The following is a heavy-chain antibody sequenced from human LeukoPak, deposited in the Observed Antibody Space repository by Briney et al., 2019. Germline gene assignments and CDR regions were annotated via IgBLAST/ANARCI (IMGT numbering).Heavy chain of an antibody. CDR1: GGSISSSSYY. J-gene: IGHJ4*02. Sequence: SETLSLTCTVSGGSISSSSYYWGWIRQPPGKGLEWIGSIYYSGSTYYNPSLKSRVTISVDTSKNQFSLKLSSVTAADTAVYYCARRGDYGDYFDYWGQGTLVTVSS. D-gene: IGHD4-17*01. CDR3: ARRGDYGDYFDY. CDR2: IYYSGST. V-gene: IGHV4-39*01.